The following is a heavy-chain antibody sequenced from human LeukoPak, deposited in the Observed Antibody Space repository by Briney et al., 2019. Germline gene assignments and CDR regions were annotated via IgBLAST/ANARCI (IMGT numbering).Heavy chain of an antibody. Sequence: GGSLRLSCAASGFTFSTYGMHWVRQSPGKGLEWVAFIRYDGNIKFYADSMKGRFTISRDNSKNTLYLHINSLRPEDTALYYCVKDNPLDYWGQGTLVIVSS. CDR2: IRYDGNIK. CDR1: GFTFSTYG. D-gene: IGHD1-14*01. V-gene: IGHV3-30*02. J-gene: IGHJ4*02. CDR3: VKDNPLDY.